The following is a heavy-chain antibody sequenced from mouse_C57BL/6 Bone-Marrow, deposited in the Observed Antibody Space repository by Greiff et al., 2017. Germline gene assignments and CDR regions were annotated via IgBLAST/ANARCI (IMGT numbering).Heavy chain of an antibody. CDR1: GYTFTSHW. Sequence: VQLQQSGPELVRPGASVKISCKAPGYTFTSHWMHWVRQRPGQGLEWIGEIFPGSGSTYYNEKFKGKATLTVDTSSSTAYMQLSSLTSEDSAVYFCAGGGGYDGYTAGFAYWGQGTLLTVSA. V-gene: IGHV1-56*01. CDR2: IFPGSGST. CDR3: AGGGGYDGYTAGFAY. J-gene: IGHJ3*01. D-gene: IGHD2-3*01.